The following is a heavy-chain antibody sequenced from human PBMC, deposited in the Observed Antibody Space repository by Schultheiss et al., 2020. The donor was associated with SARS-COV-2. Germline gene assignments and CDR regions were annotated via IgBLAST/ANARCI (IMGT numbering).Heavy chain of an antibody. J-gene: IGHJ4*02. CDR2: ISYDGSNK. D-gene: IGHD1-14*01. V-gene: IGHV3-30*01. CDR1: GFTFSSYA. Sequence: GESLKISCAASGFTFSSYAMHWVRQAPGKGLEWVAVISYDGSNKYYADSVKGRFTISRDNAKNSLYLQMNSLRAEDTALYYCAKGGGYGTTDYWGQGTLVTVSS. CDR3: AKGGGYGTTDY.